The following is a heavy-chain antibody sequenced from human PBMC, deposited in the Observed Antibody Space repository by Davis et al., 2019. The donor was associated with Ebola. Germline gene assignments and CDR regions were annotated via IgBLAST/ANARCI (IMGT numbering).Heavy chain of an antibody. Sequence: PGGSLRLSCAASGFTFSDYYMSWIRQAPGKGLEWISYISDRGDDVEYADSVKGRFTVSRDNAKNSLFLQMNSLRADDTAMYYCARGGFRWSTDPWGQGTLVTVSS. V-gene: IGHV3-11*01. CDR2: ISDRGDDV. CDR1: GFTFSDYY. D-gene: IGHD2-15*01. CDR3: ARGGFRWSTDP. J-gene: IGHJ5*02.